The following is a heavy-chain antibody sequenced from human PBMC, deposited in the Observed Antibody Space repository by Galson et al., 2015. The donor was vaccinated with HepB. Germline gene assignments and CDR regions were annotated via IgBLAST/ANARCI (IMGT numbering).Heavy chain of an antibody. CDR2: IIPLFGTA. J-gene: IGHJ4*02. CDR1: GGTFSNYA. D-gene: IGHD3-3*01. V-gene: IGHV1-69*13. CDR3: ARAFSYDFWSGYYYY. Sequence: SVKVSCKASGGTFSNYAISWVRQAPGQGLEWMGGIIPLFGTANYAQKFQGRVTITADESTSTAYMELSSLRSEDTAVYYCARAFSYDFWSGYYYYWGQGTLVTVSS.